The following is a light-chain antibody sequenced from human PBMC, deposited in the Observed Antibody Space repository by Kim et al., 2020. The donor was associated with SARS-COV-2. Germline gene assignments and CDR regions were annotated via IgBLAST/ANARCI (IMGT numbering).Light chain of an antibody. V-gene: IGKV3-20*01. CDR1: QSVDNRY. CDR2: GAS. Sequence: SVVTQSPGTLSLSPGGRATLSGRVSQSVDNRYLAWYQHKPGQGPRLLNSGASSRATGISDRFSDSGSRTDFTLTVSRLKPEDSAVYYCQQYDISPYNFGPGPKLEIK. CDR3: QQYDISPYN. J-gene: IGKJ2*01.